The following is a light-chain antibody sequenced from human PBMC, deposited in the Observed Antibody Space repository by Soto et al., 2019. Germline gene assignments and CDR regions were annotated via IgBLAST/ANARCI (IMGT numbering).Light chain of an antibody. CDR2: EGS. CDR1: SSDVGSYNL. Sequence: QCVLTQPASVSGSPGQSITISCTGTSSDVGSYNLVSWYQQHPGKAPKLMIYEGSKRPSGVSNRFSGSKSGNTASLTISGLQAEDEADYYCCSYAGSSTWVFGTGTKVTVL. J-gene: IGLJ1*01. V-gene: IGLV2-23*01. CDR3: CSYAGSSTWV.